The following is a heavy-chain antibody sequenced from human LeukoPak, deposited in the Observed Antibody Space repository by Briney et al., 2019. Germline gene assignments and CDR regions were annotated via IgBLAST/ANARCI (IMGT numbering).Heavy chain of an antibody. CDR3: ARRIITGPRTAYYYYYYYMDV. CDR1: GGSFSGYY. V-gene: IGHV4-34*01. CDR2: INHSGST. D-gene: IGHD1-20*01. Sequence: PSETLSLTCAVYGGSFSGYYWSWIRQPPGKGLEWIGEINHSGSTNYNPSLKSRVTISVDTSTNQFSLKLSSVTAADTAVYYCARRIITGPRTAYYYYYYYMDVWGKGTTVTVSS. J-gene: IGHJ6*03.